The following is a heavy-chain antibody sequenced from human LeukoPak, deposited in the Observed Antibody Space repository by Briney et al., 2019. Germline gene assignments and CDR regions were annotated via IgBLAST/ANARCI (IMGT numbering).Heavy chain of an antibody. CDR1: GFTFSNAW. D-gene: IGHD5-18*01. V-gene: IGHV3-23*01. CDR3: AKDGYSYGSNYLDY. Sequence: GGSLRLSCAASGFTFSNAWMSWVRQAPGKGLEWVSAISGSGGSTYYADSVKGRFTISRDNSENTLYLQMNSLRAEDTAVYYCAKDGYSYGSNYLDYWGQGTLVTVSS. J-gene: IGHJ4*02. CDR2: ISGSGGST.